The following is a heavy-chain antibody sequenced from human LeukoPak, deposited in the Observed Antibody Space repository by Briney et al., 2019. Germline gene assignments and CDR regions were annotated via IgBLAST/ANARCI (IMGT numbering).Heavy chain of an antibody. Sequence: GGSLRLSCAASGFTFNNYAMSWVRQAPGKGLEWVSTISASGGSTYYADSVKGRFTISRDNSKNTLYLQMNSLRAEDTAVYYCARDRSRAARWNYWGQGTLVTVSS. D-gene: IGHD6-6*01. V-gene: IGHV3-23*01. CDR2: ISASGGST. CDR1: GFTFNNYA. J-gene: IGHJ4*02. CDR3: ARDRSRAARWNY.